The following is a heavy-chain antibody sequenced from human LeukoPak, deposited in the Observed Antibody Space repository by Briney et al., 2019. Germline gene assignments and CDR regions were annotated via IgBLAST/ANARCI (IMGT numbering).Heavy chain of an antibody. Sequence: GGSLRLSCAASGFTFSSYAMHWVRQAPGKGLEWVAVISYDGSNKYYADSVKGRFTISRDNSKNTLYLQMNSLRAEDTAVYYCASGAEGYVFDPWGQGTLVTVSS. J-gene: IGHJ5*02. CDR1: GFTFSSYA. CDR2: ISYDGSNK. V-gene: IGHV3-30-3*01. CDR3: ASGAEGYVFDP. D-gene: IGHD5-12*01.